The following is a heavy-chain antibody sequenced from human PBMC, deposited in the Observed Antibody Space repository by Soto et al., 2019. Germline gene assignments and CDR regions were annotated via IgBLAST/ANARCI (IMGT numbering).Heavy chain of an antibody. CDR3: ARQNYYYGMDV. CDR1: GYTFTSYF. J-gene: IGHJ6*02. Sequence: SVKVSCKASGYTFTSYFITWVRQAPGRGLEWMGWISAYNGNTNYPQMLQGRVTMTTDTTTSAAYMELRSLRSDDTAVYYCARQNYYYGMDVWGQGTTVTVSS. CDR2: ISAYNGNT. V-gene: IGHV1-18*01.